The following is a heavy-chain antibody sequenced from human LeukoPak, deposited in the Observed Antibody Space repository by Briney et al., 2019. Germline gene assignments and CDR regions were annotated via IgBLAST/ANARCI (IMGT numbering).Heavy chain of an antibody. CDR2: IYYSGNT. D-gene: IGHD2-15*01. CDR3: TRVGSGNFDF. V-gene: IGHV4-59*01. Sequence: SETLSLTCTVSGGSISSYYWSWVRQPPGKGLEWIGYIYYSGNTNYNPSLKSRVSMSIDTSKNQFSLKLSSMTAADTAVYYCTRVGSGNFDFWGQGTLVTVSS. CDR1: GGSISSYY. J-gene: IGHJ4*02.